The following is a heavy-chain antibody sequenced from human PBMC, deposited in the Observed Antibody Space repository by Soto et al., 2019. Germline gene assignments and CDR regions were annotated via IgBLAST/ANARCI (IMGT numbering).Heavy chain of an antibody. CDR1: GYTFTSYD. J-gene: IGHJ5*02. CDR3: ARDRRGKHSSSLCCREFDP. D-gene: IGHD6-13*01. V-gene: IGHV1-8*01. Sequence: GASVKVSCKASGYTFTSYDINWVRQATGQGLEWMGWMNPNSGNTGYAQKFQGRVTMTRNTSISTAYMELGSLRSEDTAVYYCARDRRGKHSSSLCCREFDPWGQGTLVTVSS. CDR2: MNPNSGNT.